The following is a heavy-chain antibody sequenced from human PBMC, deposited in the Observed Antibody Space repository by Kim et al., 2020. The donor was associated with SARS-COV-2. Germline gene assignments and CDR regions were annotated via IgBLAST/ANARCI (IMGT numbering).Heavy chain of an antibody. J-gene: IGHJ5*02. Sequence: SETLSLTCTVSGGSISSGGYYWSWIRQHPGKGLEWIGYIYYSGSTYYNPSLKSRVTISVDTSKNQFSLKLSAVTAADTAVYYCVRGSAHSIVVVPAAMPGGWFDPWGQGTLVTVSS. D-gene: IGHD2-2*01. CDR1: GGSISSGGYY. V-gene: IGHV4-31*03. CDR2: IYYSGST. CDR3: VRGSAHSIVVVPAAMPGGWFDP.